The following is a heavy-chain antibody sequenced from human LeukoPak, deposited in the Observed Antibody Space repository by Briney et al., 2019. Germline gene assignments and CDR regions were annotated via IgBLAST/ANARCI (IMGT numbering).Heavy chain of an antibody. Sequence: GGSLRLSCAASGFTFSSYWMSWVRQAPGKGLEWVANIKQDGSEKYYVDSVKGRFTISRDNAKNSLYLQMNSLRAEDTAVYYCARESYYDSSGYYYIVVNYFDYWGQGTLVTVSS. CDR1: GFTFSSYW. D-gene: IGHD3-22*01. J-gene: IGHJ4*02. CDR2: IKQDGSEK. V-gene: IGHV3-7*01. CDR3: ARESYYDSSGYYYIVVNYFDY.